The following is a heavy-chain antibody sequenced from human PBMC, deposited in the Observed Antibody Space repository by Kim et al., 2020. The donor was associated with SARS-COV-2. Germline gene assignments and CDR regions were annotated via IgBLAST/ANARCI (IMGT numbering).Heavy chain of an antibody. Sequence: NYAPKLQGRVTLTTDTSTSTAYMELRSLRSDDTAVYYCARDPGSGSLYDYWGQGTLVTVSS. J-gene: IGHJ4*02. CDR3: ARDPGSGSLYDY. D-gene: IGHD3-10*01. V-gene: IGHV1-18*01.